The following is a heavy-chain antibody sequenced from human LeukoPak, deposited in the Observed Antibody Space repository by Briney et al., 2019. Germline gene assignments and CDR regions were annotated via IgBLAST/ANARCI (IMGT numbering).Heavy chain of an antibody. CDR2: INHSGGT. J-gene: IGHJ4*02. Sequence: SETLSLTCAVYGGSFSGYYWSWIRQPPGKGLEWIGEINHSGGTNYNPSLKSRVTISVDTSKNQFSLKLSSVTAADTAVYYCARRGSWAMGHFDYWGQGTLVTVSS. D-gene: IGHD6-13*01. V-gene: IGHV4-34*01. CDR3: ARRGSWAMGHFDY. CDR1: GGSFSGYY.